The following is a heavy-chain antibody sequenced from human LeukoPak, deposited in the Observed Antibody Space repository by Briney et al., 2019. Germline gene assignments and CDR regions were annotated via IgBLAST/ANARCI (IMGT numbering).Heavy chain of an antibody. CDR2: IWYDGSNK. CDR3: ASSYYGSGSYYIHYFDY. D-gene: IGHD3-10*01. V-gene: IGHV3-33*01. Sequence: GGSLRLSCAASGFTFSSYGTHWVRQAPGKGLEWVAVIWYDGSNKYYADSVKGRFTISRDNSKNTLYLQMNSLRAEDTAVYYCASSYYGSGSYYIHYFDYWGQGTLVTVSS. J-gene: IGHJ4*02. CDR1: GFTFSSYG.